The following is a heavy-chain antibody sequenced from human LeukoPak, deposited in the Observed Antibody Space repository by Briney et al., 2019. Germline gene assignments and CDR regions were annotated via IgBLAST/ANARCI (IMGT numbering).Heavy chain of an antibody. Sequence: PGGSLRLSCAASGFTFSSYEMNWVRQAPGKGLEWVSYISRSGSIIYNADSVKGRFTISRDNAKNSLYLQMNCLRAEDTAVYYCARDYDSSGFYDYWGQGTLVTVSS. J-gene: IGHJ4*02. CDR1: GFTFSSYE. V-gene: IGHV3-48*03. CDR2: ISRSGSII. D-gene: IGHD3-22*01. CDR3: ARDYDSSGFYDY.